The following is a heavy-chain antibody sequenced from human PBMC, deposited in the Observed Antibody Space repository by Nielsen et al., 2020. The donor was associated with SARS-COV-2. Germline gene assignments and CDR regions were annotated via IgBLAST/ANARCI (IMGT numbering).Heavy chain of an antibody. CDR2: IWYDGSNK. Sequence: GESLKISCSASGFTFSSYGMHWVRQAPGKGLEWVAVIWYDGSNKYYADSVKGRFTISRDNSKNTLYLQMNSLRAEDTAVYYCARGYYDILYAFDIWGQGTMVTVSS. J-gene: IGHJ3*02. CDR3: ARGYYDILYAFDI. D-gene: IGHD3-9*01. CDR1: GFTFSSYG. V-gene: IGHV3-33*01.